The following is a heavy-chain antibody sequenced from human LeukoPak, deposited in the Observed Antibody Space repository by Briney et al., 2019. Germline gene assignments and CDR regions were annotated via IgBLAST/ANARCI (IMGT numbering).Heavy chain of an antibody. CDR3: VTGRVNHAN. V-gene: IGHV3-7*01. CDR2: IKPDGSEK. D-gene: IGHD1-14*01. J-gene: IGHJ4*02. Sequence: GGSLRLSCAASGFTFSSDWMTWVRQAPGKGLEWVANIKPDGSEKYYVDSVKGRFTISRDNAKNSLYLQMNRLRAEDTAVYYCVTGRVNHANWGQGTLVTVS. CDR1: GFTFSSDW.